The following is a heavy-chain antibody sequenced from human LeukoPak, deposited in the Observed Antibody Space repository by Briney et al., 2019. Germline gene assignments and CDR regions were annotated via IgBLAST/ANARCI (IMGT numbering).Heavy chain of an antibody. CDR3: ARGGLSTVTTTRASGNYYYYGMDV. CDR2: INPNSGGT. V-gene: IGHV1-2*06. Sequence: ASVNVSCKASGYTFTGYYMHWVRQAPGQGLEWMGRINPNSGGTNYAQKFQGRVTMTRDTSISTAYMELSRLRSDDTAVYYCARGGLSTVTTTRASGNYYYYGMDVWGQGTTVTVSS. CDR1: GYTFTGYY. D-gene: IGHD4-11*01. J-gene: IGHJ6*02.